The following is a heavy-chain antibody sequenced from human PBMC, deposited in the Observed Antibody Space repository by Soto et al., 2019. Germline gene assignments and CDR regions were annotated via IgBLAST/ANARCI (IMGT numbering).Heavy chain of an antibody. CDR1: GGSINNLY. D-gene: IGHD2-8*01. J-gene: IGHJ4*02. CDR3: ARANWYCEY. V-gene: IGHV4-59*11. Sequence: QVQLQESGPGLVKPSETLSLTCTVSGGSINNLYWSWIRQPPGKGLEWIGYIYYRRTTNYNPSLKGRVTISVDTSKNQFSLNLTSLTAADTATYYCARANWYCEYSGQRTLVTVSS. CDR2: IYYRRTT.